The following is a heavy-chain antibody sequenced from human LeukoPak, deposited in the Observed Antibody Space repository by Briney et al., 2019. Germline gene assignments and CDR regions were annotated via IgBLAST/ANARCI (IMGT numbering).Heavy chain of an antibody. CDR3: ARDAEWLVAIDY. D-gene: IGHD6-19*01. CDR2: INAYNGNT. Sequence: ASVKVSCKASGYTFTSYAMHWVRQAPGQRLEWMGWINAYNGNTNYAQKLQGRVTMTTDTSTSTAYMELRSLRSDDTAVYYCARDAEWLVAIDYWGQGTLVTVSS. V-gene: IGHV1-18*01. J-gene: IGHJ4*02. CDR1: GYTFTSYA.